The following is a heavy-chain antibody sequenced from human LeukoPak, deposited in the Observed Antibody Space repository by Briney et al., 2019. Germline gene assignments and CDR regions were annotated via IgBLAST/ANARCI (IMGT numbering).Heavy chain of an antibody. Sequence: GGSLRLSCAASEFTCTNCEGNWVRRAPGKGLEWVSYISNSGSTIYYADSVKGRFTISRDNAKNSLYLQMNSLRAEDTAVYYCARDLPAGYWGQGTLVTVSS. CDR2: ISNSGSTI. D-gene: IGHD6-25*01. CDR3: ARDLPAGY. CDR1: EFTCTNCE. J-gene: IGHJ4*02. V-gene: IGHV3-48*03.